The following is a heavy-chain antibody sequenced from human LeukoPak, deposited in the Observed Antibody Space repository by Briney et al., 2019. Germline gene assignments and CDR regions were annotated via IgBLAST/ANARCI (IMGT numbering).Heavy chain of an antibody. CDR2: ISYDGSNK. CDR3: ARVRRATQHTRSTRYFDL. J-gene: IGHJ2*01. V-gene: IGHV3-30*03. CDR1: GFTFSSYG. D-gene: IGHD2-2*01. Sequence: PGGSLRLSCAASGFTFSSYGMHWVRQAPGKGLEWVAVISYDGSNKYYADSVKGRFTISRDNSKNTLYLQMNSLRAEDTAVYYCARVRRATQHTRSTRYFDLWGRGTLVTVSS.